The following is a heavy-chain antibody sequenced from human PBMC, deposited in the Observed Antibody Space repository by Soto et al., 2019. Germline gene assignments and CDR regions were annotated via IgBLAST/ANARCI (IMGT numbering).Heavy chain of an antibody. V-gene: IGHV3-73*02. J-gene: IGHJ4*02. CDR2: IRSKANSYAT. CDR3: TRPACSSTSCQPDY. CDR1: GFTFSGSA. Sequence: EVQLVESGGGLVQPGGSLKLSCAASGFTFSGSAMHWVRQASGKGLEWVGRIRSKANSYATAYAASVKGRFTISRDDSKNTAYLQMNSLKTEDTAVYYCTRPACSSTSCQPDYWGQGTLGTVSS. D-gene: IGHD2-2*01.